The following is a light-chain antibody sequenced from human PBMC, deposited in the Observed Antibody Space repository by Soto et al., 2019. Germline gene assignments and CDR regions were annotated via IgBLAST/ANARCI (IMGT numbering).Light chain of an antibody. V-gene: IGKV1-5*01. CDR1: QSISSR. CDR3: QQYTGYSRT. J-gene: IGKJ1*01. CDR2: DVS. Sequence: DIQMTQSPSTLSASVVDRVTITCRASQSISSRLAWYQLKPGKAPKLLISDVSSLERGVPSTFSGSGSGTEFTITISTPQPDDFATYYCQQYTGYSRTFGQGTKVDIK.